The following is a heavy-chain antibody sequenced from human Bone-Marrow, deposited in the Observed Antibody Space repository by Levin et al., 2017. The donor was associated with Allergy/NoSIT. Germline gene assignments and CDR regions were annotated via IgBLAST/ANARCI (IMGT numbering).Heavy chain of an antibody. V-gene: IGHV4-38-2*01. CDR3: VRYDVGEPFDR. J-gene: IGHJ4*02. Sequence: SETLSLTCVVSGFSMSSGYYWGWIRQPPGKGLEWIGSIFHSGRTYYNPSLKSRVTMSVDTSKNQFSLRLPSVTAADTAVYYCVRYDVGEPFDRWGREILVTVS. CDR1: GFSMSSGYY. D-gene: IGHD4-17*01. CDR2: IFHSGRT.